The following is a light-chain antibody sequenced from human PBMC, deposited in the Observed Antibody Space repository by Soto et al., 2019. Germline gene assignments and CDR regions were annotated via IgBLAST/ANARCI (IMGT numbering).Light chain of an antibody. CDR1: QSLLNSNGYNY. V-gene: IGKV2-28*01. J-gene: IGKJ1*01. CDR2: LGS. Sequence: DIVMTQSPLSLSVTPGEPASISCRSSQSLLNSNGYNYLDWYLQKPGQSPQLLIYLGSSRASGVPDRFSGSGSVTDSTLTISRVEAEDVGFYYCMQALQAPLTFGQGTKVDIK. CDR3: MQALQAPLT.